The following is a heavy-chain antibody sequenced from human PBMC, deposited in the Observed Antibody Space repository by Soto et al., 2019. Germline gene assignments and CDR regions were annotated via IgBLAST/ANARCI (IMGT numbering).Heavy chain of an antibody. CDR1: GYTFTSYG. J-gene: IGHJ6*02. D-gene: IGHD2-2*01. CDR2: ISAYNGNT. V-gene: IGHV1-18*01. CDR3: ARTYTYCSSTSCYANYYYYYGMDV. Sequence: ASVKVSCKASGYTFTSYGISWVRQAPGQGLEWMGWISAYNGNTNYAQKLQGRVTMTTDTSTSTDYMELRSLRSDDTALFYCARTYTYCSSTSCYANYYYYYGMDVWGQGTTVTVSS.